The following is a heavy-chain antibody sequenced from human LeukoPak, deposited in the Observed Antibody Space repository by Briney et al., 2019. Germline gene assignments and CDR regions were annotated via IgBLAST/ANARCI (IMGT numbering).Heavy chain of an antibody. D-gene: IGHD3-22*01. CDR1: GFTFSSSG. J-gene: IGHJ4*02. V-gene: IGHV3-30*03. CDR3: ARDFSGYLFY. Sequence: GGSLRLSCAASGFTFSSSGMHWVRQAPGKGLEWVAIISYDGSDKYYRDSVKGRFTISRDNAKNSLYLQMNSLRAEDTAVYYCARDFSGYLFYWGQGTLVTVSS. CDR2: ISYDGSDK.